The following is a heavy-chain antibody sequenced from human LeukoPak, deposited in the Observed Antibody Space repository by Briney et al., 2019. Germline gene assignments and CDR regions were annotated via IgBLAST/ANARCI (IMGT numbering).Heavy chain of an antibody. J-gene: IGHJ6*03. Sequence: SGTPSLTCTVSGGSISSYYWSWIRQPPGRGLEWIGYTYTSGSTNYNPSLKSRVTISVDTSKNQFSLKLSSVTAADTAVYYCARRVPYSSGWYPWGYMDVWGKGTTVTVSS. CDR1: GGSISSYY. V-gene: IGHV4-4*09. CDR3: ARRVPYSSGWYPWGYMDV. CDR2: TYTSGST. D-gene: IGHD6-19*01.